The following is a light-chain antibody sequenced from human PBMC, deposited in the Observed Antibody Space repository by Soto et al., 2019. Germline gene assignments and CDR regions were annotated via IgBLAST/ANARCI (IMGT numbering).Light chain of an antibody. V-gene: IGLV4-60*02. CDR2: LEGSGSY. J-gene: IGLJ2*01. CDR3: ETWDINTHVV. Sequence: QPVLTQSSSASASLGSSVKLTCTLSSGHSSYIIAWHQQQPGKAPRYLMKLEGSGSYNKGSGVPDRFSGSSSGADRYLTISILQFEDEAEYYCETWDINTHVVFGGGTKLTVL. CDR1: SGHSSYI.